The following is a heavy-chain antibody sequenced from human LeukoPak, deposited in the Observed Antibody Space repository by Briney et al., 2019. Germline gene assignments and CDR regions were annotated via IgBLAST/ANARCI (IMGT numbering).Heavy chain of an antibody. V-gene: IGHV4-59*12. CDR3: ARETAAAEDYMDV. J-gene: IGHJ6*03. D-gene: IGHD6-13*01. CDR2: IYYSGST. CDR1: GTSITTYY. Sequence: PSETLSLTCTVSGTSITTYYWSWIRQPPGKGLEWIGYIYYSGSTNYNPSLKSRVTMSVDTSKNQFSLKLSSVTAADTAVYYCARETAAAEDYMDVWGKGTTVTVSS.